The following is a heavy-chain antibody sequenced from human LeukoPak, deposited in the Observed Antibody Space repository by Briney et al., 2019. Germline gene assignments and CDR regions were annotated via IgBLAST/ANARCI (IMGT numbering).Heavy chain of an antibody. V-gene: IGHV3-11*06. Sequence: GGSLRLSCAASGFTFSDYYMTWIRQAPGKGLEWVSYISSYSNYTNYADSVKGRFTISRDNAKSSLYLQMNSLRDEVTAVYYCAAAGGFDYWGQGTLVTVSS. D-gene: IGHD3-10*01. CDR2: ISSYSNYT. CDR1: GFTFSDYY. CDR3: AAAGGFDY. J-gene: IGHJ4*02.